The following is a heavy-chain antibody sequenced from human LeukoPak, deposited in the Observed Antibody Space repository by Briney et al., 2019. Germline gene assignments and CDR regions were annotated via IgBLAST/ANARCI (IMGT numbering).Heavy chain of an antibody. J-gene: IGHJ4*02. CDR1: GFTVSSNY. Sequence: PGGSLRLSCAASGFTVSSNYMSWVRQAPGKGLEWVSLIYTGGSTYYADSVKGRFSISRDNSKNTLYLQMYSLRAEDTAVYYCARATRIAAAEFFFDYWGQGTLVTVSS. CDR3: ARATRIAAAEFFFDY. V-gene: IGHV3-53*01. D-gene: IGHD6-13*01. CDR2: IYTGGST.